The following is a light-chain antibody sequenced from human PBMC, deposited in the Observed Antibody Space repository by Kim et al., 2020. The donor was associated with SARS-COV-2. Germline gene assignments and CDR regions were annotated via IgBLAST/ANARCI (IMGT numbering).Light chain of an antibody. Sequence: QSVLTQPPSASATPGQRITISCSGSNSNIGSNTVSWYQQLPGTAPKLLIYNNNQRPSGVPDRFSGSKSGTSASLAISGLQSEDEADYYCASWDDSLNGVFGGGTKLTVL. CDR2: NNN. CDR1: NSNIGSNT. V-gene: IGLV1-44*01. J-gene: IGLJ3*02. CDR3: ASWDDSLNGV.